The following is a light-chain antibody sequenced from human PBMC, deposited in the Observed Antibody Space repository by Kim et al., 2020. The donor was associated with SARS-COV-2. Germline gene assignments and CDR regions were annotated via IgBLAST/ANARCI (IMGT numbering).Light chain of an antibody. CDR1: SSDVGAYNL. CDR3: TSYTRSDTWV. J-gene: IGLJ3*02. Sequence: GQSVTIPCTGTSSDVGAYNLVSWYQQHPGKAPKFMIHDVSQRPSGVSNRFSGSKSGNTASLTISGLQAEDEADYYCTSYTRSDTWVFGGGTKLTVL. CDR2: DVS. V-gene: IGLV2-14*03.